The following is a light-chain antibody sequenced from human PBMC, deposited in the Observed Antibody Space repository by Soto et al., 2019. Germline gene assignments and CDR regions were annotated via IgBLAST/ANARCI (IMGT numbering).Light chain of an antibody. CDR3: QKYDTVPQT. CDR1: QGIIDY. CDR2: AAS. J-gene: IGKJ1*01. Sequence: DIKMTQSPSSLSASVGDTVSITCRASQGIIDYLAWYQQRPGKAPRLLIYAASTLHTGVPSRFSGSGAGTDFTLKISSLQPEDVGTYYCQKYDTVPQTFGPGTRVEIK. V-gene: IGKV1-27*01.